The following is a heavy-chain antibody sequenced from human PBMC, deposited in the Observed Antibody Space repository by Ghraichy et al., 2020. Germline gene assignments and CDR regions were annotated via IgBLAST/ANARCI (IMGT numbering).Heavy chain of an antibody. J-gene: IGHJ4*02. D-gene: IGHD1-1*01. CDR3: ARDGDNYNFDY. CDR2: IKGDGSDT. CDR1: GFTFSRYW. Sequence: GGSLRLSCAASGFTFSRYWMHWVRQAPGKGLVWVSRIKGDGSDTKYADSVVGRFTISRDNAKNTLYLQLNSLRAEDTAVYYCARDGDNYNFDYCGQGTLVTVSS. V-gene: IGHV3-74*01.